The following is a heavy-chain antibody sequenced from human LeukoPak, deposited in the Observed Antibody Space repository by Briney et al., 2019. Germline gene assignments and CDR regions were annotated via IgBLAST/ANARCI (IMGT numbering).Heavy chain of an antibody. CDR2: INPNSGGT. Sequence: GASVKVSCKASGYTFTGYYMHWVRQAPGQGLEWMGWINPNSGGTNYAQKFQGRVTMTRDTSTSTAYMELSRLRSDDTAVYYCARTVGDLRAFDYWGQGTLVTVSS. V-gene: IGHV1-2*02. J-gene: IGHJ4*02. CDR1: GYTFTGYY. CDR3: ARTVGDLRAFDY. D-gene: IGHD1-26*01.